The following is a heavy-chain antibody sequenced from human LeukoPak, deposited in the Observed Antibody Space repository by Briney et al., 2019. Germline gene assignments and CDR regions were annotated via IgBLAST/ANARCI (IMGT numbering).Heavy chain of an antibody. CDR2: TFYRSKWYN. Sequence: SQTLSLTCAISGDSVSSNSGVWTWIRQSPSRGFEWLGRTFYRSKWYNHYAVFVKSRITINPDTSKNQFSLQLNSVTPEDTAVYYCAREAAAGWVDYWGQGTLVTVSS. V-gene: IGHV6-1*01. D-gene: IGHD6-13*01. J-gene: IGHJ4*02. CDR1: GDSVSSNSGV. CDR3: AREAAAGWVDY.